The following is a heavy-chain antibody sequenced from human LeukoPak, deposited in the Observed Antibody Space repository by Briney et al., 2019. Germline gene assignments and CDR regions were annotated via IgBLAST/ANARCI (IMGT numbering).Heavy chain of an antibody. V-gene: IGHV1-2*02. CDR3: AREIGDFDY. Sequence: ASVKASCKASGYTFTGYYMHWVRQAPGQGLEWMGWINPNSGGTYYVQKFQGRVTLTRDTSINTAYMELSRLTSDDTAVYYCAREIGDFDYWGQGTLVTVSS. J-gene: IGHJ4*02. CDR2: INPNSGGT. CDR1: GYTFTGYY. D-gene: IGHD2/OR15-2a*01.